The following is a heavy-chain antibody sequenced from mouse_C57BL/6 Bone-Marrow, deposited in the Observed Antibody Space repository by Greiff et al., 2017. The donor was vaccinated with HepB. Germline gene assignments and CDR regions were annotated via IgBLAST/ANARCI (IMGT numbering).Heavy chain of an antibody. CDR2: ISSGGDYI. CDR3: TRGGYSNYVDAMDY. D-gene: IGHD2-5*01. J-gene: IGHJ4*01. Sequence: EVQVVESGEGLVKPGGSLKLSCAASGFTFSSYAMSWVRQTPEKRLEWVAYISSGGDYIYYADTVKGRFTISRDNARNTLYLQMSSLKSEDTAMYYCTRGGYSNYVDAMDYWGQGTSVTVSS. CDR1: GFTFSSYA. V-gene: IGHV5-9-1*02.